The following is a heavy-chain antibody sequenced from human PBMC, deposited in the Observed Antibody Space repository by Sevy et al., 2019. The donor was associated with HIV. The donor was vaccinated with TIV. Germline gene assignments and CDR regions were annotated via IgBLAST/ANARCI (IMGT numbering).Heavy chain of an antibody. CDR3: ARPNPYYYDSSGYTTYYFDY. CDR2: IYYSGNT. J-gene: IGHJ4*02. V-gene: IGHV4-39*01. CDR1: GGSISSSSYY. Sequence: SETLSLTCTVSGGSISSSSYYWGWIRQPPGKGLEWIGRIYYSGNTYYNPSLKSRVTISVDTSKNQFSLKLSSVTAADTAVYYCARPNPYYYDSSGYTTYYFDYWGQGTLVTVSS. D-gene: IGHD3-22*01.